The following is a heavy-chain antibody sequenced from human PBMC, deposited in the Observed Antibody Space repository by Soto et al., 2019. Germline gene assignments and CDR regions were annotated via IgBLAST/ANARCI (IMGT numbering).Heavy chain of an antibody. J-gene: IGHJ4*02. D-gene: IGHD7-27*01. CDR3: ARGPRNWGVDY. V-gene: IGHV1-8*01. CDR1: AYTFTSYD. CDR2: MNPNNGNT. Sequence: QLVQSGAEVKKPEASVKVSCKAAAYTFTSYDINWVRQATGQDYEWMGWMNPNNGNTAYAQKFQGRVTMTRDTSKSTAFMELSSLTSEDTAVYYSARGPRNWGVDYWGQGTLVTVSS.